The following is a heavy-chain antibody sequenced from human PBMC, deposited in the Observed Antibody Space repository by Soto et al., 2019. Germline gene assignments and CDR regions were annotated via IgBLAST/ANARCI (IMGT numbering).Heavy chain of an antibody. CDR3: PSHSSGYDFWTTDGMGV. D-gene: IGHD3-3*01. CDR2: IYPGDSDT. J-gene: IGHJ6*02. V-gene: IGHV5-51*01. Sequence: PGESLKISCKGSGYSFTSYWIGWVRQMPGKGLEWMGIIYPGDSDTRYSPSFQGQVTISADKSISTAYLQWSSLKAPDTAMHYCPSHSSGYDFWTTDGMGVWGQGTRVTVPS. CDR1: GYSFTSYW.